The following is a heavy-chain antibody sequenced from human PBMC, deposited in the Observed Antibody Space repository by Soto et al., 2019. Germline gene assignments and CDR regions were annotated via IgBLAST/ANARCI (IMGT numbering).Heavy chain of an antibody. CDR3: ARRLVNRPVDP. V-gene: IGHV4-34*01. Sequence: QVQLQQWGAGLLKPSETLSLTCAVYGGSFSGYFWTWIRQPPGKGLEWIGQINHSGGTNYNPSLKSRVSISIDTSKNQFSLHLNSVSAADTAVYYCARRLVNRPVDPWGQGTLVTVSS. D-gene: IGHD2-21*01. CDR1: GGSFSGYF. J-gene: IGHJ5*02. CDR2: INHSGGT.